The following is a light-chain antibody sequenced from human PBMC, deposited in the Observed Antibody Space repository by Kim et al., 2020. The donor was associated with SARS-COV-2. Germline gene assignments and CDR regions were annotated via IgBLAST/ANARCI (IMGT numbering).Light chain of an antibody. Sequence: KTLTIACPRSSGSIAINYVQWYQLRPGSSPTTGIYGDSQRPSGVPYRFSASIDSSSHSSSLPISGLKTEDWAAYYSQSSASSNWVFGGGTQLTVL. CDR2: GDS. CDR1: SGSIAINY. CDR3: QSSASSNWV. J-gene: IGLJ3*02. V-gene: IGLV6-57*01.